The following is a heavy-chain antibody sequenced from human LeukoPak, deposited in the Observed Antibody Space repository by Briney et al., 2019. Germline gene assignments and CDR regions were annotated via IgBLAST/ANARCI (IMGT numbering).Heavy chain of an antibody. CDR1: GSSISSGYY. D-gene: IGHD6-6*01. J-gene: IGHJ4*02. V-gene: IGHV4-38-2*02. CDR3: TREEDSSSDY. Sequence: PSETLSLTCSVAGSSISSGYYWGWIRQPPGKGLEWIGTIYHSGRTYYTPSLKGRVTISVDTSKNQFSLKLSSVTAADTAVYYCTREEDSSSDYWGQGTRVTVSS. CDR2: IYHSGRT.